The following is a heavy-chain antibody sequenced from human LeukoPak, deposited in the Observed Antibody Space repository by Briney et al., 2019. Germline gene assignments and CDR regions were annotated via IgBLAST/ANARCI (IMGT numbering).Heavy chain of an antibody. Sequence: TSETLSLTCAVYGGSFSGYYWSWIRQPPGKGLEWIGEINHSGSTNYNPSLKSRVTISVDTSKNQFSLKLSSVTAADTAAYYCARRQPTVTLDYWGQGTLVTVSS. CDR2: INHSGST. D-gene: IGHD4-17*01. CDR3: ARRQPTVTLDY. V-gene: IGHV4-34*01. J-gene: IGHJ4*02. CDR1: GGSFSGYY.